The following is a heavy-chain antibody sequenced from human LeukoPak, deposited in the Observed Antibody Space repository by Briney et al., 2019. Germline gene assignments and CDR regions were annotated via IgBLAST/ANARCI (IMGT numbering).Heavy chain of an antibody. J-gene: IGHJ3*02. V-gene: IGHV3-30*14. D-gene: IGHD4-17*01. CDR1: GFTFSSYA. CDR2: ISYDGSNK. CDR3: ARAYDYGDYEDFFAFDI. Sequence: GGSLRLSCAASGFTFSSYAMHWVRQAPGKGLEWVAVISYDGSNKYYADSVKGRFTISRDNSKNTLYLQMNSLRAEDTAVYYCARAYDYGDYEDFFAFDIWGQGTMVTVSS.